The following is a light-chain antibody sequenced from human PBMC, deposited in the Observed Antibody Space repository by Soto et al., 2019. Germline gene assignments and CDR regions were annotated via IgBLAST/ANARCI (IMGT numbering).Light chain of an antibody. V-gene: IGLV2-14*01. J-gene: IGLJ3*02. Sequence: QSALTQPASVSGSPGQSITISCTGTSSDVGGYNYVSWYQQHPGKAPKLMIYDVSNRPSGVSNRFSGSKSGNTASLTISGLQAEDEADYYCSSYTSSSWVFGGGTQLT. CDR2: DVS. CDR1: SSDVGGYNY. CDR3: SSYTSSSWV.